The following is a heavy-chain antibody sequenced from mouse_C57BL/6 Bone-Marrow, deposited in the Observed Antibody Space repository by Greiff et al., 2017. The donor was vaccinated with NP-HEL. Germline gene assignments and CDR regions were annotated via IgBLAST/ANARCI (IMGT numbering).Heavy chain of an antibody. Sequence: VTLVESGGGLVQPGGSLSLSRAASGFTFTDYYMSWVRQPPGKALEWLGFIRNKANGYTTEYSASVKGRFTISRDNSQSILYLQMNALRAEDSATYYCARSLLWAYWYFDVWGTGTTVTVSS. J-gene: IGHJ1*03. CDR1: GFTFTDYY. CDR3: ARSLLWAYWYFDV. CDR2: IRNKANGYTT. D-gene: IGHD2-10*01. V-gene: IGHV7-3*01.